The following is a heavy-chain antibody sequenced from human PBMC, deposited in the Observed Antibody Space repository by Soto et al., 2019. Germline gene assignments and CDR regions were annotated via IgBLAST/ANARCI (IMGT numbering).Heavy chain of an antibody. D-gene: IGHD6-13*01. V-gene: IGHV1-18*01. Sequence: ASVKVSCKASGYTFTSYGISWVRQAPGQGLEWMRWISAYNGNTNYAQKLQGRVTMTTDTSTSTAYMELRSLRSDDTAVYYCARGSRITPFIAATGQDYWRQGPLVTVS. CDR3: ARGSRITPFIAATGQDY. J-gene: IGHJ4*02. CDR2: ISAYNGNT. CDR1: GYTFTSYG.